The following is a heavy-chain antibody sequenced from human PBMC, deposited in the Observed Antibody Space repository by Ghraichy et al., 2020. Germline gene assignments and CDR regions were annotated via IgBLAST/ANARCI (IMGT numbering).Heavy chain of an antibody. J-gene: IGHJ4*02. D-gene: IGHD4-17*01. Sequence: LSLTCTASGFNFKIYSMNWVRQARGKGLEWVSYISSSGRTIYYTDSVKGRFTISRDNAKDSLYLQMNSLRAEDTAVYYCARGFYDSGDYNGLDFWGQGTLVTVSS. CDR3: ARGFYDSGDYNGLDF. CDR1: GFNFKIYS. V-gene: IGHV3-48*01. CDR2: ISSSGRTI.